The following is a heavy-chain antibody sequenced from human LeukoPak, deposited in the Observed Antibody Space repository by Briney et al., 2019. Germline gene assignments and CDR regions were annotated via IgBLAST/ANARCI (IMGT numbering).Heavy chain of an antibody. CDR2: ISASGGST. CDR1: GFTFSSSA. D-gene: IGHD3-9*01. V-gene: IGHV3-23*01. Sequence: GGSLRLSCAASGFTFSSSATSWVRQVPGKGLEWVSGISASGGSTYYADSVKGRFAISRDNSKNTLYLQMNSLRTEDTAIYYCAKDRLYFGNDFGDYWGQGTLATVSS. J-gene: IGHJ4*02. CDR3: AKDRLYFGNDFGDY.